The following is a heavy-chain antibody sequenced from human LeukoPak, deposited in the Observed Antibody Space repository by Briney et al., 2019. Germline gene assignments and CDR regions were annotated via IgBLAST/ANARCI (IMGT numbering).Heavy chain of an antibody. Sequence: SETLSLTCTVSGGSISSSSYYWGWIRQPPGKGLEWIGCIYYSGSTYYNPSLKSRVTISVDTSKNQFSLKLSSVTAADTAVYYCARIRWYYDSSGYHFQSGAFDIWGQGTMVTVSS. D-gene: IGHD3-22*01. CDR2: IYYSGST. J-gene: IGHJ3*02. CDR1: GGSISSSSYY. V-gene: IGHV4-39*07. CDR3: ARIRWYYDSSGYHFQSGAFDI.